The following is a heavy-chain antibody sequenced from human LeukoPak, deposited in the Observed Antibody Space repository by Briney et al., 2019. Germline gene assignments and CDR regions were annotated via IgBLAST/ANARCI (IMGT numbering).Heavy chain of an antibody. CDR1: GGSISSGSYY. CDR3: ARTYYYGLGSHGRFDY. V-gene: IGHV4-61*02. D-gene: IGHD3-10*01. Sequence: SQTLSLTCTVSGGSISSGSYYWSWIRQPAGKGLEWIGRIYTSGSTNYNPSLKSRVTISVDTSKNQFSLKLSSVTAADTAVYYCARTYYYGLGSHGRFDYWGQGTLVTVSS. CDR2: IYTSGST. J-gene: IGHJ4*02.